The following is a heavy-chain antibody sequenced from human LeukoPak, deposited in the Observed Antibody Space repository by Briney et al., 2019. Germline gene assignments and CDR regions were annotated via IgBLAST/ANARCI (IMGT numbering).Heavy chain of an antibody. Sequence: ASVKVSCKASGYTFTSYGISWVRQAPGQGLEWMGWISAYNGNTNYAQKLQGRVTMTTDTSTSTAYMELSSLRSEDTAVYYCARVTGVSVDWYFDLWGRGTLVTVSS. J-gene: IGHJ2*01. D-gene: IGHD7-27*01. CDR3: ARVTGVSVDWYFDL. CDR2: ISAYNGNT. CDR1: GYTFTSYG. V-gene: IGHV1-18*01.